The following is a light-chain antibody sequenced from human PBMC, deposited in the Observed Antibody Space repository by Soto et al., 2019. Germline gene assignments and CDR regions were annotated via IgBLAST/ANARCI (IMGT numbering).Light chain of an antibody. Sequence: QSALTQPASVSGSPGQSITISCTGTSSDVGNYKYVSWYQQHPGKAPKLMIYEVSNRPSAVSNRFSGSKSGNTASLTISGLQAEDETDYYCFSYTSSGTYVFGTGTRSPS. CDR1: SSDVGNYKY. J-gene: IGLJ1*01. V-gene: IGLV2-14*01. CDR3: FSYTSSGTYV. CDR2: EVS.